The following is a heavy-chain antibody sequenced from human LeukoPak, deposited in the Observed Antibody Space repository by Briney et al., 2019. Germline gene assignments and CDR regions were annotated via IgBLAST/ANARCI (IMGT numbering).Heavy chain of an antibody. V-gene: IGHV3-48*02. J-gene: IGHJ3*02. CDR1: GFTFRSYS. D-gene: IGHD3-22*01. Sequence: PGGSLRLSCAASGFTFRSYSMHWVRQAPGKGLEWVSYISSTSSTIYYADSVKGRFTISRDNAKNSLYLQMNSLRDEDTAVYYCARAAPYYYDSSGYSAFDIWGQGTTVTVSS. CDR3: ARAAPYYYDSSGYSAFDI. CDR2: ISSTSSTI.